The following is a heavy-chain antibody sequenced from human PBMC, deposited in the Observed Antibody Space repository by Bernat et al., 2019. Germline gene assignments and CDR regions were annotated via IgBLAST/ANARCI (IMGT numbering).Heavy chain of an antibody. CDR3: AKDWTMVRGVPTPPDDY. CDR1: GFTFSSYG. CDR2: ISYDGSDK. V-gene: IGHV3-30*18. J-gene: IGHJ4*02. Sequence: QVQLVESGGGVVQPGRSLRLSCAASGFTFSSYGMHWVRQAPGKGLEWVAVISYDGSDKYYADTVKGQFTISRDNSKSTLYLQLNSLRAEDTAVYYCAKDWTMVRGVPTPPDDYWGQGTLVTVSS. D-gene: IGHD3-10*01.